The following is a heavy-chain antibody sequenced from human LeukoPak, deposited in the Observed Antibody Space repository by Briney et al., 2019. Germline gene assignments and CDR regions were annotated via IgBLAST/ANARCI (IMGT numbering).Heavy chain of an antibody. J-gene: IGHJ4*02. D-gene: IGHD3-22*01. V-gene: IGHV3-30-3*01. CDR3: ARGGGYFEFAYFDY. CDR2: ISYDGSNK. Sequence: GRSLRLSCAASGFTFSSYAMHWVRQAPGKGLEWVAVISYDGSNKYYADSVKGRFTISRDNSKNTLYLQMNSLGAEDTAVYYCARGGGYFEFAYFDYWGQGTLVTVSS. CDR1: GFTFSSYA.